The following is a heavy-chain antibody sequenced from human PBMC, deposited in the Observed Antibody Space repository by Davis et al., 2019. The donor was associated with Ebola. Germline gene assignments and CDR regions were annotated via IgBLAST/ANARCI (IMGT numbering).Heavy chain of an antibody. Sequence: GALKISCADSVITFSSYAMTWVRQAPGKGLEWVSAISGSGGNTYYADSVKGRFTISRDNSENTLYLQMNSLRAEDATVYYCGPKCSSTTCGRFGMDVWGKGATVTVSS. D-gene: IGHD2-2*01. J-gene: IGHJ6*04. CDR3: GPKCSSTTCGRFGMDV. CDR2: ISGSGGNT. V-gene: IGHV3-23*01. CDR1: VITFSSYA.